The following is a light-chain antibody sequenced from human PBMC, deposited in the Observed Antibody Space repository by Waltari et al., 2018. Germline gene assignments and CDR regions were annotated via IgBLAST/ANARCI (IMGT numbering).Light chain of an antibody. V-gene: IGLV2-14*03. CDR2: DVN. Sequence: QSALTQPASVSASLGQSITISCTGTSSDIGGFHFVSWYQQHPGEAPRLLIYDVNLRPSGISDRISGSKSGNTASLTFSGLQAEDAADYYCASYSTGGTLVFGGGTKLTVL. CDR3: ASYSTGGTLV. CDR1: SSDIGGFHF. J-gene: IGLJ3*02.